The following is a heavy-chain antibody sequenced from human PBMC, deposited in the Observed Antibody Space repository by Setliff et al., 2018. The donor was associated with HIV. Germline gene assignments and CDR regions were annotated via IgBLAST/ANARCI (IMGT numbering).Heavy chain of an antibody. CDR2: IIPIFGTA. V-gene: IGHV1-69*05. Sequence: SVKVSCKASGGTFSSYAISWVRQAPGQGLEWMGGIIPIFGTANYAQKCQGRVTITTDESTSTAYMELSSLRSEDTAVYYCAGVFGVYYDKEGPYDAFDIWGQGTMVTVSS. J-gene: IGHJ3*02. CDR3: AGVFGVYYDKEGPYDAFDI. CDR1: GGTFSSYA. D-gene: IGHD3-22*01.